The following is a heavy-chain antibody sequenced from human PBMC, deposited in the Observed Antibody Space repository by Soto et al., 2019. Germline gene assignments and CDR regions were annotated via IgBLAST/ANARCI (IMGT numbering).Heavy chain of an antibody. D-gene: IGHD1-20*01. Sequence: SETLSLTCAVSCASISGSYYYWAWLRQSPGKGPEWIGSVFYTGFTSYNPSLESRVSVSEDTSKSQFSLKLSAVTAADTAVYYCATSQKGYNWNYFDHWGQGALVTVSS. CDR3: ATSQKGYNWNYFDH. J-gene: IGHJ4*02. CDR2: VFYTGFT. V-gene: IGHV4-39*01. CDR1: CASISGSYYY.